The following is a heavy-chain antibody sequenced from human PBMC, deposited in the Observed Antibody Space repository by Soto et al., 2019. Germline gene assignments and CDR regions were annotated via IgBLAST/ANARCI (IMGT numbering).Heavy chain of an antibody. V-gene: IGHV5-51*01. CDR3: ARQSLTLGYYYFSYGLGV. CDR2: IYPGDSDT. J-gene: IGHJ6*02. Sequence: RGESLKISCKASGYIFTLYWIGWVRQMPGKGLEWMGIIYPGDSDTRYSPSFQGQVTISADKSISTASLQWSSLKASDTAVYYCARQSLTLGYYYFSYGLGVWGPGTTVTVFS. CDR1: GYIFTLYW. D-gene: IGHD3-16*01.